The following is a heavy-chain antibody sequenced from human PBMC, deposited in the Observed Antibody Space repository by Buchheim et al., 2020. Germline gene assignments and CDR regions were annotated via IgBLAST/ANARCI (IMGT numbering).Heavy chain of an antibody. J-gene: IGHJ4*02. D-gene: IGHD2-21*01. CDR1: GGSISSDNW. CDR2: MHHSGST. Sequence: QVQLQESGPGLVEPSGTLSLTCAVSGGSISSDNWWSWVRQSPGKGLEWIGEMHHSGSTNYNPYLKSRVTISVDKSRNQFSLELRSVTAADTAVCYCARNGNCCLDYWGQGTL. V-gene: IGHV4-4*02. CDR3: ARNGNCCLDY.